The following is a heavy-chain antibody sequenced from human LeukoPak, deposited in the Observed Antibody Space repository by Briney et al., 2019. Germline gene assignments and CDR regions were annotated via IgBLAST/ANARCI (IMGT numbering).Heavy chain of an antibody. CDR1: GFTFSSYG. V-gene: IGHV3-30*19. J-gene: IGHJ2*01. D-gene: IGHD6-13*01. CDR3: ARVHSSSWYRGYWYFDL. Sequence: GGSLRLSCAASGFTFSSYGMHWVRQAPGKGLEWVAVISYDGSNKYYADSVKGRFTISRDNSKNTLYLQMNSLRAEDTAVYYCARVHSSSWYRGYWYFDLWGRGTLVTVSS. CDR2: ISYDGSNK.